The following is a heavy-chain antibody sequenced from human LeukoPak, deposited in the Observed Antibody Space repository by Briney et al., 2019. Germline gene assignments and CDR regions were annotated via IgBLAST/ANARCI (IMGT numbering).Heavy chain of an antibody. CDR2: IKPDGSEK. D-gene: IGHD6-19*01. Sequence: GGSLRLSCAASGFTFSSYWMSWVRQAPGKGLEWVANIKPDGSEKYYVDSVEGRFTISRDNSRDSLYLHLNSLRPEDTAVYYCVKEHNTGWPNFDYWGQGTLVTVSS. J-gene: IGHJ4*02. CDR3: VKEHNTGWPNFDY. CDR1: GFTFSSYW. V-gene: IGHV3-7*03.